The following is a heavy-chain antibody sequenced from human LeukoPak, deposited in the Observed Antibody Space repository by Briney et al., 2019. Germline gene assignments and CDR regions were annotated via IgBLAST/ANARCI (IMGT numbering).Heavy chain of an antibody. D-gene: IGHD3-16*01. Sequence: PGGSLRLSCAASGFTFSSYAMSWARQAPGKGLECVSAISGSGGSTYYADSVKGRFTLSRDNSKSTLYLQMNSLRAEDTAVYYCAKLFYTASVYYYYGMDVWGQGTTVTVSS. CDR2: ISGSGGST. V-gene: IGHV3-23*01. CDR1: GFTFSSYA. CDR3: AKLFYTASVYYYYGMDV. J-gene: IGHJ6*02.